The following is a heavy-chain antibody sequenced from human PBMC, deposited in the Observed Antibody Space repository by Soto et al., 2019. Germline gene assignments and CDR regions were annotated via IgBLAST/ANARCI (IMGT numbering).Heavy chain of an antibody. V-gene: IGHV1-2*02. CDR1: GYTFTGYY. J-gene: IGHJ6*02. Sequence: GSVKVSCKASGYTFTGYYMHWVRQAPGQGLEWMGWINPNSGGTNYAQKFQGRVTMTRDTSISTAYMELSRLRSDDTAVYYCARDNYDFWSGYRQNYGMDVWGQGTTVTVSS. D-gene: IGHD3-3*01. CDR2: INPNSGGT. CDR3: ARDNYDFWSGYRQNYGMDV.